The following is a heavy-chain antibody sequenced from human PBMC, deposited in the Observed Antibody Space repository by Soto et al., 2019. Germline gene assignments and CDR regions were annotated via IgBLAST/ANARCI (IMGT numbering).Heavy chain of an antibody. CDR3: ARSGLEGSSWNIFYYYYGMDV. V-gene: IGHV1-2*02. D-gene: IGHD6-13*01. Sequence: ASVKVSCKASGYTFTGYYMHWVRQAPGQGLEWMGWINPNSGGTNYAQKFQGRVTMTRDTSISTAYMELSRLRSDDAAVYYCARSGLEGSSWNIFYYYYGMDVWGQGTTVTVSS. J-gene: IGHJ6*02. CDR1: GYTFTGYY. CDR2: INPNSGGT.